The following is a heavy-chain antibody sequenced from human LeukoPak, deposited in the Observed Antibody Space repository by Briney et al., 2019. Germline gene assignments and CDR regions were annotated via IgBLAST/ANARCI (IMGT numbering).Heavy chain of an antibody. V-gene: IGHV3-7*01. Sequence: PGGSRRLSCFGSGFTFSNYWMTSLRQAPGEGLEWVANIKEDGSVIYYADSVRGRFTISRDNAKNSLYLQMNSLRVEDTAVYYCGTGRWYGEFAGSGFDDWGQGILVSVSS. CDR3: GTGRWYGEFAGSGFDD. J-gene: IGHJ4*02. CDR1: GFTFSNYW. D-gene: IGHD3-10*01. CDR2: IKEDGSVI.